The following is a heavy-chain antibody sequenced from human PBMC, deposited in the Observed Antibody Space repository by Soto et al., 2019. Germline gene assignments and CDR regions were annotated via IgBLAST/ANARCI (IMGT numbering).Heavy chain of an antibody. J-gene: IGHJ4*02. Sequence: QITLKESGPPLVRPTQTLTLTCTFSGFSLTTSGVGVGWIRQPPGKALEWLAVIYWDDDKRYSSSLKSRLTIPKETSKNQVVLTMTNMDPVDTATYYCAHHPYYGLGSYSFDYWGQGTLVTVSS. CDR2: IYWDDDK. CDR1: GFSLTTSGVG. D-gene: IGHD3-10*01. CDR3: AHHPYYGLGSYSFDY. V-gene: IGHV2-5*02.